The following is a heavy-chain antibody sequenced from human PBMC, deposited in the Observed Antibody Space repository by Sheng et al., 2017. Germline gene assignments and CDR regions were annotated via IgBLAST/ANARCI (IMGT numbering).Heavy chain of an antibody. V-gene: IGHV1-8*03. D-gene: IGHD3-22*01. Sequence: GASVKVSCKASGYTFTSYDINWVRQATGQGLEWMGWMNPNSGNTGYAQKFQGRVTITRNTSISTAYMELSSLRSEDTAVYYCARTPHSSSGYYYYYYGMDVWGQGTTVTVSS. J-gene: IGHJ6*02. CDR3: ARTPHSSSGYYYYYYGMDV. CDR1: GYTFTSYD. CDR2: MNPNSGNT.